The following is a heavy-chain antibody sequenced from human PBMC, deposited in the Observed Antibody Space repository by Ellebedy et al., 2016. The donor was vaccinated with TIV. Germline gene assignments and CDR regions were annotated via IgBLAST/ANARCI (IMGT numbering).Heavy chain of an antibody. D-gene: IGHD3-22*01. CDR3: VKDRIVAPGNVNWFDP. Sequence: GGSLRLSXAASGFTFDLYAMNWVRQAPGKGLEWVSVISGSGDASHYANSVRGRFTISRDNSKNTVSLHLRSVRAEDTAIYYCVKDRIVAPGNVNWFDPWGQGTLVTVFS. CDR1: GFTFDLYA. V-gene: IGHV3-23*01. CDR2: ISGSGDAS. J-gene: IGHJ5*02.